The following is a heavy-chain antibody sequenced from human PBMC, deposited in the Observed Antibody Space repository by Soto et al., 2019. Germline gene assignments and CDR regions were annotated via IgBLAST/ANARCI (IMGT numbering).Heavy chain of an antibody. D-gene: IGHD6-13*01. CDR1: VGSISSGGYY. CDR3: ARDGNGGIAAAGTQLDY. V-gene: IGHV4-31*03. CDR2: IYYSGST. Sequence: PSETLSLTCTFSVGSISSGGYYWSWIRQHPGKGLEWIGYIYYSGSTYYNPSLKSRVTISVDTSKNQFSLKLSSVTAADTAVYYCARDGNGGIAAAGTQLDYWGQGTLVTVSS. J-gene: IGHJ4*02.